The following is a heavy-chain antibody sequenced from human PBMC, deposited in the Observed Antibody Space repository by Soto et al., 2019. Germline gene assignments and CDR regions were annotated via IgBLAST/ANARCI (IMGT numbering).Heavy chain of an antibody. CDR3: ARVERGTATTVVDAFDI. J-gene: IGHJ3*02. D-gene: IGHD1-1*01. CDR2: MSHSGGT. CDR1: GGSVNSGNYY. V-gene: IGHV4-34*01. Sequence: QVQLQQWGAGLLKPSETLSLTCAVFGGSVNSGNYYWSWIRQPPGKGLEWIGEMSHSGGTHFKPSLTVRVTISVDTSKNQFSLKKSSVTAADTALYYCARVERGTATTVVDAFDIWGPGTMVTVSS.